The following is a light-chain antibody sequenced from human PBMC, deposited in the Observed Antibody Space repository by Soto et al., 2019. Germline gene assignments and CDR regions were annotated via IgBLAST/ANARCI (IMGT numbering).Light chain of an antibody. V-gene: IGKV3-20*01. CDR3: QQYATSPWT. CDR1: QSVTNSY. J-gene: IGKJ1*01. Sequence: ETVLTQSPGTLSLSPGERATLSCRASQSVTNSYLAWFQQKPGQAPRLLIFGALSRATGIPDRFSGSGSGTDFTLTISRLEPEDFAVYYCQQYATSPWTFGQGTMVDIK. CDR2: GAL.